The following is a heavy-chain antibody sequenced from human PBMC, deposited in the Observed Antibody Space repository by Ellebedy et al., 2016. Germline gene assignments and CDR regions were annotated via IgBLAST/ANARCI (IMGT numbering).Heavy chain of an antibody. CDR3: VGVRHSRASMYGTFDF. Sequence: GESLKISCATSGFSFKSYWMNWVRQAPGKGLEWVANIQLDGTEKYYADSVKGRFTISRDNANNSIFLQMNSLRAGDTAVYFCVGVRHSRASMYGTFDFWGLGSLVTVSS. D-gene: IGHD2-8*01. J-gene: IGHJ4*02. CDR1: GFSFKSYW. CDR2: IQLDGTEK. V-gene: IGHV3-7*04.